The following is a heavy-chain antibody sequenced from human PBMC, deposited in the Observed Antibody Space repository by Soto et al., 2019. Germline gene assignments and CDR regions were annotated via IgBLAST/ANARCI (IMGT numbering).Heavy chain of an antibody. CDR2: ISSNGGST. V-gene: IGHV3-64D*08. CDR1: GFTFSSYA. CDR3: VKSTVTLGGLSPYFDY. D-gene: IGHD4-17*01. Sequence: GGSLRLSCSASGFTFSSYAMHWVRQAPGKGLEYVSAISSNGGSTYYADSVKGRFTISRDNSKNTLYLQMSSLRAEDTAMYYCVKSTVTLGGLSPYFDYWGQGTLVTVSS. J-gene: IGHJ4*02.